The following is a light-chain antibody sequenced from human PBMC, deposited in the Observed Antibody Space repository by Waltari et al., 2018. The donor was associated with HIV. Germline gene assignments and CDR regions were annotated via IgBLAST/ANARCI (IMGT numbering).Light chain of an antibody. CDR1: NIGTKH. J-gene: IGLJ3*02. CDR3: QVWDSNDDWV. Sequence: YVLTQPPSMSAAPRQKPTIACFGPNIGTKHVHWYRQRPGQAPEVVLHDDNDRPSEIPVRFSGSNSGDMATLIVDAVESDDEAVYYCQVWDSNDDWVFGGGTKLTVL. CDR2: DDN. V-gene: IGLV3-21*02.